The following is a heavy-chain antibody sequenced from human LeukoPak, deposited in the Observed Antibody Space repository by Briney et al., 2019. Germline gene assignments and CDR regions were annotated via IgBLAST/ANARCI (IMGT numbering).Heavy chain of an antibody. CDR3: ARSGYYGSGSLDY. Sequence: SETLSLTCNVSGGSISDYYWSWIRQPPGKGLEWIGYIYYSGSTNNNPSLKSRVTISVDTSKNQFSLKLSSVTAADTAVYYCARSGYYGSGSLDYWGQGTLVTVSS. D-gene: IGHD3-10*01. J-gene: IGHJ4*02. V-gene: IGHV4-59*08. CDR2: IYYSGST. CDR1: GGSISDYY.